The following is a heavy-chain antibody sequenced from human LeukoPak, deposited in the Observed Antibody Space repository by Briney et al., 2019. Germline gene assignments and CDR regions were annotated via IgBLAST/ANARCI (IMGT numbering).Heavy chain of an antibody. CDR1: GFTFSSHW. CDR3: VRDGPAADWDLDC. D-gene: IGHD3-9*01. J-gene: IGHJ4*02. V-gene: IGHV3-74*01. CDR2: IKTDGSST. Sequence: GGSLRLSCAASGFTFSSHWMHWVRQVPGKKLMWVSQIKTDGSSTIYADSVKGRFTVSRVNSKNTLYLQIHSLRVEDTAIYYCVRDGPAADWDLDCWGQGTLVTVSS.